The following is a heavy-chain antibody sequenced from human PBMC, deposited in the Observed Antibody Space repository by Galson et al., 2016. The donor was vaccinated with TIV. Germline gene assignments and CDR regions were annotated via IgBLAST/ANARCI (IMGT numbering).Heavy chain of an antibody. CDR1: GGSISSGGHY. Sequence: TLSLTCSVSGGSISSGGHYWSWVRQHPGKGLEWIGFISHSGTTYYNSSLKSRVTISVDTSKNQFSLRLNSVTAADTAISYCARVLYFYTSGSYSDYYTMDVWGQGTTVTVSS. J-gene: IGHJ6*02. D-gene: IGHD3-10*01. CDR2: ISHSGTT. V-gene: IGHV4-31*03. CDR3: ARVLYFYTSGSYSDYYTMDV.